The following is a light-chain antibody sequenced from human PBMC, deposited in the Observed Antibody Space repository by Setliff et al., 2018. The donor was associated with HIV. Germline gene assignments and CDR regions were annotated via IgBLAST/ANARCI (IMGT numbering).Light chain of an antibody. Sequence: QSALTQPASVSGSPGQSITISCTGTSGDIGAFTFVSWYQQYPGKAPKLLIYEVTERPSGVSARFSGFKSGNTASLIISGLQAEDEADYYCSSFGGNSLFVFGSGTQLTVL. J-gene: IGLJ7*01. CDR1: SGDIGAFTF. V-gene: IGLV2-14*01. CDR2: EVT. CDR3: SSFGGNSLFV.